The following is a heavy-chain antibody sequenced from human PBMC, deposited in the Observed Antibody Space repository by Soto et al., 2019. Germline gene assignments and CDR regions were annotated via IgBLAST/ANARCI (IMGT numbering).Heavy chain of an antibody. CDR2: IDPSDSYT. CDR3: ARHMVVPAARQLTYYYYCMDV. CDR1: GYSFTSYW. J-gene: IGHJ6*02. Sequence: GESLKISCKGSGYSFTSYWISWVRQMPGKGLEWMGRIDPSDSYTNYSPSFQGHVTISADKSISTAYLQWSSLKASDTAMYYCARHMVVPAARQLTYYYYCMDVWGQGTTVTVSS. D-gene: IGHD2-2*01. V-gene: IGHV5-10-1*01.